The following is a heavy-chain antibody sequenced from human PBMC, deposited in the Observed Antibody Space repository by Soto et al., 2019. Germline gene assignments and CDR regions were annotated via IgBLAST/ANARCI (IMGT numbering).Heavy chain of an antibody. CDR2: IIPIFGTA. J-gene: IGHJ4*02. CDR3: ARSGRWNCSSTSCYHFDD. V-gene: IGHV1-69*13. Sequence: SVKVSCKASGGTFSSYAISWVRQAPGQGLEWMGGIIPIFGTANYAQKFQGRVTITADESTSTAYMELSSLRSEDTAVYYCARSGRWNCSSTSCYHFDDWGQGTLVTVAS. D-gene: IGHD2-2*01. CDR1: GGTFSSYA.